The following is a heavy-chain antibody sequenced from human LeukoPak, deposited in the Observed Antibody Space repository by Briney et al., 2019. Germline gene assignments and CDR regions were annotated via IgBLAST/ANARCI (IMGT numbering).Heavy chain of an antibody. V-gene: IGHV3-7*01. J-gene: IGHJ5*02. CDR3: ARESLVAFDP. CDR2: IKQDGSEK. Sequence: GGSLRLSCAASGFTFSTYWMSWVRQAPGKGLEWVANIKQDGSEKHYVDSVKGRFTISRDNAKNSLYLQMNSLRAEDTAVYHCARESLVAFDPWGQGTLVTVSS. CDR1: GFTFSTYW.